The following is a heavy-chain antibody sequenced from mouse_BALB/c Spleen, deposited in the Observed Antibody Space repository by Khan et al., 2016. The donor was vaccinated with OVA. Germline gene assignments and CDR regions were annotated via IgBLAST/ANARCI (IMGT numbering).Heavy chain of an antibody. CDR1: GYTFTDYA. Sequence: VQLVESGPELVRPGVSVKISCKGSGYTFTDYAMYWVKQSHAKSLEWIGLISTYSGSTNYNQKFKGKVTMTVDKSSSAAYMELARLTSEDSAILYCARPDYDGYYDYWGQGYALTVSS. D-gene: IGHD2-3*01. CDR3: ARPDYDGYYDY. J-gene: IGHJ2*01. V-gene: IGHV1S137*01. CDR2: ISTYSGST.